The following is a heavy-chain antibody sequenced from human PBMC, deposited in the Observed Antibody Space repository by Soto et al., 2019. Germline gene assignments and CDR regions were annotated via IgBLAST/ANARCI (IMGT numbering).Heavy chain of an antibody. CDR2: LNAGNGNT. CDR3: ARDKWSYWSITNCFRDYNYMDV. V-gene: IGHV1-3*01. CDR1: GYTFTSYA. J-gene: IGHJ6*03. Sequence: QVQLVQSGAEVKKPGASVKVSCKASGYTFTSYAMDWVRQAPGQRLERMGWLNAGNGNTKYSQQLQGRVTITRDTAASTAYTELSSLRSEDTALYYCARDKWSYWSITNCFRDYNYMDVWGKETTVTVSS. D-gene: IGHD2-2*01.